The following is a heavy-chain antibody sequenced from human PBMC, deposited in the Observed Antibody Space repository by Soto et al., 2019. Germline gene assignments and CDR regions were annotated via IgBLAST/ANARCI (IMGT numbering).Heavy chain of an antibody. V-gene: IGHV4-4*07. D-gene: IGHD3-16*01. CDR1: GASISSYF. CDR2: ISTSGTT. CDR3: ARGGPYFGGDFLNWFDP. Sequence: PSETLSLTCTVSGASISSYFWTWIRQPAGKGLDWIGRISTSGTTNYNPSLKSRVTMSVDTSKNQFSLKLSSVTAADTAVYYCARGGPYFGGDFLNWFDPWGQGTLVTVSS. J-gene: IGHJ5*02.